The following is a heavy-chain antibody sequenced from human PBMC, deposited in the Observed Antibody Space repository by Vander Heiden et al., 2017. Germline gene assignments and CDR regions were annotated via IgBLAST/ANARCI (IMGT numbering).Heavy chain of an antibody. CDR2: ISYDGSNK. Sequence: QVQRVESGGGVVQPGRSLRLTCAASGLPFSSYGMPLVRQAPGKGLEWVAVISYDGSNKYYADSVKGRFTISRDNSKNTLCLQMNSLRAEDTAVYYCAKDQGAWAYFDYWGQGTLVTVSS. CDR3: AKDQGAWAYFDY. J-gene: IGHJ4*02. V-gene: IGHV3-30*18. CDR1: GLPFSSYG.